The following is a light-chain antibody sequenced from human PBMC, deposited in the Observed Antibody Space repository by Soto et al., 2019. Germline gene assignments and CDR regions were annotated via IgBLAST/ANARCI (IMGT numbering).Light chain of an antibody. Sequence: EIVLTQSPGTLSLSPGERATLSCGASQTVSSNYLAWYQQKPGQAPRLLIYGASSRATGIPDRFSGSGSGTDFVLTISRLEPEDFAVYYCQQYGSSPWTFGQGTKVDIK. CDR2: GAS. CDR1: QTVSSNY. J-gene: IGKJ1*01. CDR3: QQYGSSPWT. V-gene: IGKV3-20*01.